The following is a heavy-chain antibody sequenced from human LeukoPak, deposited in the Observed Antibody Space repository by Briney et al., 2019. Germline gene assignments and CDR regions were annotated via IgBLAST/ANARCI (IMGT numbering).Heavy chain of an antibody. CDR1: GFTFSSYS. J-gene: IGHJ4*02. D-gene: IGHD6-6*01. CDR2: ISSSSSYI. Sequence: GGSLRLSCAASGFTFSSYSKNWVRQAPGKGLGWVSSISSSSSYIYYADSVKGRFTIPRDNAKNSLYLQMNSLRAEDTAVYYCARDSTASSIAASEEFCDYWGQGTLVTVSS. CDR3: ARDSTASSIAASEEFCDY. V-gene: IGHV3-21*01.